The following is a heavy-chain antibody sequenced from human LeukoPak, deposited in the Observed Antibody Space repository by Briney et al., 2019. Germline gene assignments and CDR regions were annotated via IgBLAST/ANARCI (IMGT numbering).Heavy chain of an antibody. CDR2: INPNRGGT. CDR1: GYTFTGYY. Sequence: ASVKVSCKASGYTFTGYYMHWVRPAPGQGLEWMGWINPNRGGTNYAQKFQGRVTMTRDTSISTANMELSRLRSDDTAVYYCARVSLWLLSYFDYWGQGTLVTVSS. J-gene: IGHJ4*02. V-gene: IGHV1-2*02. CDR3: ARVSLWLLSYFDY. D-gene: IGHD5-18*01.